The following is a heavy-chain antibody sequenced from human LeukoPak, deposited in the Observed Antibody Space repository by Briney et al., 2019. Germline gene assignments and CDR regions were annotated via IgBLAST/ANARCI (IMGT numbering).Heavy chain of an antibody. Sequence: DSVKVSCKASGYTFTGYYMHWVRQAPGQGLEWMGWINPNSGGTNYAQKFQGRVTMTRDTSISTAYMELSRLRSDDTAVYYCARDLKFGGSYYYFDYWGQGTLVTVSS. V-gene: IGHV1-2*02. CDR1: GYTFTGYY. CDR2: INPNSGGT. CDR3: ARDLKFGGSYYYFDY. J-gene: IGHJ4*02. D-gene: IGHD1-26*01.